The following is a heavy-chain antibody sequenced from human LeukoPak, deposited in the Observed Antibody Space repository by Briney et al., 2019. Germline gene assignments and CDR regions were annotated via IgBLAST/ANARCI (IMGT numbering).Heavy chain of an antibody. J-gene: IGHJ4*02. Sequence: QTGGSLRLSCAASGFTFSNYAMHWVRQAPGKGLEYVSTISSNGGSTYHANSVKGRFTISRDNSKNTLYLQMGSLRTEDMAVYYCARGATTMIVGTLDYWGQGTLVTVFS. CDR1: GFTFSNYA. CDR3: ARGATTMIVGTLDY. V-gene: IGHV3-64*01. CDR2: ISSNGGST. D-gene: IGHD3-22*01.